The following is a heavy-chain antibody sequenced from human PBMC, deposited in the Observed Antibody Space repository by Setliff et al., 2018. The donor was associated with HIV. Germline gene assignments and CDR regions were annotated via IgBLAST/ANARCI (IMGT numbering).Heavy chain of an antibody. Sequence: PGGSLRLSCVVSGFTVSSNYMSWVRQAPGKGLEWVSVIYSGGSTYYADSVQGRFTIARHNSKNTLYLQMKSLRPEDTAVYYCARTAGGGFLTNYYYMDVWGKGTTVTVSS. D-gene: IGHD3-3*01. J-gene: IGHJ6*03. CDR2: IYSGGST. CDR1: GFTVSSNY. V-gene: IGHV3-53*04. CDR3: ARTAGGGFLTNYYYMDV.